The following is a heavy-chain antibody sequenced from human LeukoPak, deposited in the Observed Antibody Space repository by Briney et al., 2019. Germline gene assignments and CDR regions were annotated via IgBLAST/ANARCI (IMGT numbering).Heavy chain of an antibody. CDR2: IYHSGST. Sequence: RTSETLSLTCTVSGGSISSGGCYWSWIRQPPGKGLEWIGYIYHSGSTYYNPSLKSRVTISVDRSKNQFSLKLSSVTAADTAVYYCARGGTSDDYGGNSLGGYYYYYMDVWGKGTTVTVSS. CDR3: ARGGTSDDYGGNSLGGYYYYYMDV. CDR1: GGSISSGGCY. J-gene: IGHJ6*03. D-gene: IGHD4-23*01. V-gene: IGHV4-30-2*01.